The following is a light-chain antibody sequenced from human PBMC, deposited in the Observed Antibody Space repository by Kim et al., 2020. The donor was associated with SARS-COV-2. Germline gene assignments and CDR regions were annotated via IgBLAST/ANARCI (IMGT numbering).Light chain of an antibody. CDR2: GAS. Sequence: APAERATRSCRASQSVSSNLAWYQQKPGQAPRLLIYGASTRATGIPARFSGSGSGTEFTLTISSLQSEDFAVYYCQQYNNWPPITFGQGTRLEIK. V-gene: IGKV3-15*01. J-gene: IGKJ5*01. CDR1: QSVSSN. CDR3: QQYNNWPPIT.